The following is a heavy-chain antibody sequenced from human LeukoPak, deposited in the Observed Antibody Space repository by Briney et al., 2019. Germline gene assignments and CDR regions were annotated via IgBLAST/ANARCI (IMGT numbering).Heavy chain of an antibody. J-gene: IGHJ5*02. D-gene: IGHD6-13*01. CDR2: IIPIFGTA. Sequence: SVKVSCKASGGTFSSYAISWVRQAPGQGLEWMGGIIPIFGTANYAQKFQGRVTVTADESTSTAYMELSSLRSEDTAVYYCARVVPRDRPRYSSSWYIEGWFDPWGQGTLVTVSS. CDR1: GGTFSSYA. CDR3: ARVVPRDRPRYSSSWYIEGWFDP. V-gene: IGHV1-69*13.